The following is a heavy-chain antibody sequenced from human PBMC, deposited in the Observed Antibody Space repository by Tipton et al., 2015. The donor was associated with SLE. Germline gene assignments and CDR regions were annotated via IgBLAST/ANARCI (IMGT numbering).Heavy chain of an antibody. CDR2: IKQDGSEK. J-gene: IGHJ6*02. D-gene: IGHD3-10*01. CDR1: GFTFSRDW. V-gene: IGHV3-7*03. CDR3: TIQETYKQKRYSGSVSYEIYYYYTVDV. Sequence: SLRLSCAASGFTFSRDWMTWVRQAPGKGLEWVANIKQDGSEKYYVDSVKGRFTISSDKSKNTLYLQMNSLRVEDTAVYYCTIQETYKQKRYSGSVSYEIYYYYTVDVWGQGTTVTVSS.